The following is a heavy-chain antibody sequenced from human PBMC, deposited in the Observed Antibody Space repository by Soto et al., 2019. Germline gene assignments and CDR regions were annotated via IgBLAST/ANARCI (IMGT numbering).Heavy chain of an antibody. CDR3: ARHVRWMGVSPDY. D-gene: IGHD2-2*03. CDR1: GGSIRSSSYY. Sequence: SETLSLTCTVSGGSIRSSSYYWGWIRQPPGKGLEWIGSIYNTGSSYYNPSLKSRVTISVDTSKNQFSLKLTSVTAADTAVYYCARHVRWMGVSPDYWGQGTLVTVSS. CDR2: IYNTGSS. V-gene: IGHV4-39*01. J-gene: IGHJ4*02.